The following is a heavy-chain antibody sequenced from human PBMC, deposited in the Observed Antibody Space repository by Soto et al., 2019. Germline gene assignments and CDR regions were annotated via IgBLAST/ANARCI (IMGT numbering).Heavy chain of an antibody. CDR3: ARRRGDGFFDY. Sequence: SETLSLPCTVSGGSISSYYWRWIRQPPGKGLEWIGYIFNSGSTNYNPSLKSRVTISIDTSKNQFSLKLSSVTAADTAFYYCARRRGDGFFDYWGQGTQVTVSS. J-gene: IGHJ4*02. V-gene: IGHV4-59*01. CDR1: GGSISSYY. CDR2: IFNSGST. D-gene: IGHD3-3*01.